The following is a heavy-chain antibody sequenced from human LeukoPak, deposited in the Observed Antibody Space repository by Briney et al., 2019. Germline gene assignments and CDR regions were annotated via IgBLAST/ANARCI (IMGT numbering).Heavy chain of an antibody. J-gene: IGHJ3*02. CDR1: GFTFSSYA. Sequence: GGSLRLSCAASGFTFSSYAMHWVRQAPGKGLEWVAVISYDGSNKYYADSAKGRFTISRDNSKNTLYLQMNSLRAEDTAVYYCARDTTYYYDSSGPGDGAFDIWGQGTMVTVSS. D-gene: IGHD3-22*01. CDR3: ARDTTYYYDSSGPGDGAFDI. CDR2: ISYDGSNK. V-gene: IGHV3-30-3*01.